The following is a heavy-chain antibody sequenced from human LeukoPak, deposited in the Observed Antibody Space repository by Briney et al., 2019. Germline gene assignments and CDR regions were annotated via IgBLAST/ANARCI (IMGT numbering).Heavy chain of an antibody. D-gene: IGHD6-25*01. CDR1: GGSISSSSYY. J-gene: IGHJ5*02. CDR2: MYYRGTT. V-gene: IGHV4-39*01. Sequence: PSETLSLTCTVSGGSISSSSYYWGWIRQPPGKGLEWIGSMYYRGTTYYNPSLKSRVTISVDTSKNQLSPKVTSVTAADTALYYCARCIAAAGWFDPWGQGTLVTVSS. CDR3: ARCIAAAGWFDP.